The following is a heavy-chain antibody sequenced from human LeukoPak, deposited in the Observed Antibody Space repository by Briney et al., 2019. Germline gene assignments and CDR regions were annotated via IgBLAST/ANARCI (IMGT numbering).Heavy chain of an antibody. V-gene: IGHV3-11*04. CDR1: GFTFSDYY. D-gene: IGHD1-1*01. J-gene: IGHJ3*02. Sequence: GGSLRLSCAASGFTFSDYYMGWIRQAPGQGLEWVSYITNNGRTTYHADSVKGRFTISRDNSKNSLYLQMNSLRVEDTAMYYCARAWNDGFDIWGQGTMVTVSP. CDR3: ARAWNDGFDI. CDR2: ITNNGRTT.